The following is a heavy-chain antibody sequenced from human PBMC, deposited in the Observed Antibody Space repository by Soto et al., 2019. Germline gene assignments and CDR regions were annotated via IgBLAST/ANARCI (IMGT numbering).Heavy chain of an antibody. D-gene: IGHD6-13*01. CDR3: ARSSSWYSFSDY. CDR2: IYTSGST. J-gene: IGHJ4*02. Sequence: ASETLSLTCTVSGGSISGYYWSWIRQPAGKGLEWIGRIYTSGSTNYNPSLKSRVTMSVDTSKNQFSLKLSSVTAADTAVYYCARSSSWYSFSDYWGQGTLVTVSS. CDR1: GGSISGYY. V-gene: IGHV4-4*07.